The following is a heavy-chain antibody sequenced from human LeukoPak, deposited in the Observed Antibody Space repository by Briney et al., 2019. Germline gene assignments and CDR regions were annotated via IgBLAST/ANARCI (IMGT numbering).Heavy chain of an antibody. V-gene: IGHV1-18*04. CDR1: GYTFTSYY. CDR2: ISANDGNT. CDR3: ARESHVTREDY. Sequence: ASMKVSCKASGYTFTSYYMHWVRQAPGQGLEWMGWISANDGNTDYPQKLQGRVTMTTDTSTSTAYMELRSLRSDDTAVYYCARESHVTREDYWGQGTLVTVSS. J-gene: IGHJ4*02. D-gene: IGHD3-10*01.